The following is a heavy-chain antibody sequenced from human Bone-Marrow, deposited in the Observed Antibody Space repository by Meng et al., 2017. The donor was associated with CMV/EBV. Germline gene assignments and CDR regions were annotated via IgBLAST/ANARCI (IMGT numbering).Heavy chain of an antibody. V-gene: IGHV3-9*01. D-gene: IGHD2-2*01. J-gene: IGHJ4*02. CDR3: VREPVCSSTSCIHYFDY. CDR1: GFTFDDYA. Sequence: SLKISCAASGFTFDDYAMHWVRQAPGKGLEWVSGISWNSGSIGYADSVKGRFTISRDNAKNSLYLQMNSLRAEDTAVYYCVREPVCSSTSCIHYFDYWGQGTLVTVSS. CDR2: ISWNSGSI.